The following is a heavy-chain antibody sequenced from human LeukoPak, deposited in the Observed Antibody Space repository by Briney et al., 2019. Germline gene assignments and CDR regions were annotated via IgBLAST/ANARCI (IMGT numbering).Heavy chain of an antibody. CDR3: ARDSPYYGWH. J-gene: IGHJ4*02. D-gene: IGHD3-22*01. CDR1: GFTFSTYS. Sequence: PGGSLRLSCAASGFTFSTYSMNWVRQAPGKGLEWVSYISSSSSNIYYADSVKGRFTISRDNAKNSLYLQMNSLRAEDTAVYYCARDSPYYGWHWGQGTLVTVSS. CDR2: ISSSSSNI. V-gene: IGHV3-48*01.